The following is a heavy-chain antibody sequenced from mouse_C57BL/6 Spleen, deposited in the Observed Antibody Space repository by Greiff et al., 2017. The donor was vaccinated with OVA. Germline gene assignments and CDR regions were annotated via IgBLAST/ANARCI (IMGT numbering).Heavy chain of an antibody. CDR2: IDPSDSET. Sequence: QVQLQQPGAELVRPGSSVKLSCKASGYTFTSYWMHWVKQRPIQGLEWIGNIDPSDSETHYNQKFKDKATLTVDKSSSTAYMQLSSLTSEDSAVYYCARSYGSYGDWYFDVWGTGTTVTVSA. CDR3: ARSYGSYGDWYFDV. CDR1: GYTFTSYW. J-gene: IGHJ1*03. D-gene: IGHD2-1*01. V-gene: IGHV1-52*01.